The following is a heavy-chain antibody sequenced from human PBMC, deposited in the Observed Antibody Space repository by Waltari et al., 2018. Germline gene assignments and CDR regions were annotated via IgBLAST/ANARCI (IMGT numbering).Heavy chain of an antibody. CDR2: IWYDESNK. CDR3: ARGGCEYSYCLDY. CDR1: GFTFSTYG. Sequence: QVQLVESGGGVVQPGRSLRLSCAASGFTFSTYGMHWVRQAPGKGLEWVAMIWYDESNKHYAESVKGRFTISRDNSKNILYLQMNSLRVEDTAVYYCARGGCEYSYCLDYWGQGTLVTVSS. J-gene: IGHJ4*02. D-gene: IGHD4-4*01. V-gene: IGHV3-33*01.